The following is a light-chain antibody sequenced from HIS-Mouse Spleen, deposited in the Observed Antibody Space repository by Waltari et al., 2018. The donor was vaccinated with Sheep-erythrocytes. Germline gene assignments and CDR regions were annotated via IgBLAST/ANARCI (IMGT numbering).Light chain of an antibody. CDR3: QQYNNWPPGT. J-gene: IGKJ2*02. CDR2: GAS. V-gene: IGKV3-15*01. Sequence: EIVMTQSPATLSVSPGERATLPCRASQSVSSNLAWYQKKPGKAPRLLIYGASTRATGIPARFSGSGSGTEFTLTISSMQSEDFAVYYCQQYNNWPPGTFGQGTKLEIK. CDR1: QSVSSN.